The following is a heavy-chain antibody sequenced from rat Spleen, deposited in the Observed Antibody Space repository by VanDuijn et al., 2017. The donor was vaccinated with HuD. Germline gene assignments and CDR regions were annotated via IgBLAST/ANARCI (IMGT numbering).Heavy chain of an antibody. CDR1: GLSLTSNS. J-gene: IGHJ3*01. CDR3: ARSHDGTYYFDFWFPY. D-gene: IGHD1-12*02. V-gene: IGHV2-47*01. Sequence: QVQLKESGPGLVQPSQTLSLTCTVSGLSLTSNSVSWIRQPPGKGLEWIGAIWGDGSTAYNSALKSRLSISRDTSKSQVVLKMNSLQTEDTAMYFCARSHDGTYYFDFWFPYWGQGTLVTVSS. CDR2: IWGDGST.